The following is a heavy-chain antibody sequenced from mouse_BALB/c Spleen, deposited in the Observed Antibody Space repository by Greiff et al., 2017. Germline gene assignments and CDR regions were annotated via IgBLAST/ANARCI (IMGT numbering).Heavy chain of an antibody. CDR3: ARDEGSSYGFAY. J-gene: IGHJ3*01. CDR1: GFTFSSYA. Sequence: EVQLVESGGGLVKPGGSLKLSCAASGFTFSSYAMSWVRQSPEKRLEWVAEISSGGSYTYYPDTVTGRFTISRDNAKNTLYLEMSSLRSEDTAMYYCARDEGSSYGFAYWGQGTLVTVSA. CDR2: ISSGGSYT. V-gene: IGHV5-9-4*01. D-gene: IGHD1-1*01.